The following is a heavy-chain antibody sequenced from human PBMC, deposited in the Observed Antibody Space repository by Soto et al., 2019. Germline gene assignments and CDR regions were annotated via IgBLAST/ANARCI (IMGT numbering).Heavy chain of an antibody. V-gene: IGHV5-51*01. Sequence: PGESLKISCDGSGYSFTNYWIGLVVQMPGKGLEWIGIIYPGDSNTRYSPSFQGQVTISADKSISTAYLQWSSLKASDTAMYYCARQGYCSSTACYTVDYWGQGTLVTAPQ. D-gene: IGHD2-2*02. J-gene: IGHJ4*02. CDR3: ARQGYCSSTACYTVDY. CDR2: IYPGDSNT. CDR1: GYSFTNYW.